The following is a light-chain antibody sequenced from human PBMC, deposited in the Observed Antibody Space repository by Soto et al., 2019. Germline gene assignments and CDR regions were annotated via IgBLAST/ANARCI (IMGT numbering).Light chain of an antibody. J-gene: IGKJ1*01. CDR3: QQYHNSTRT. Sequence: EIWMSQAPATLSVSPGGRATRSCWASQSVSRNLAWYQQKHGQAPRLLIYGASTRATGIPARLSGSGSGTELPITISSMKHEDFEVYQCQQYHNSTRTFGHGTKVDIK. CDR1: QSVSRN. V-gene: IGKV3-15*01. CDR2: GAS.